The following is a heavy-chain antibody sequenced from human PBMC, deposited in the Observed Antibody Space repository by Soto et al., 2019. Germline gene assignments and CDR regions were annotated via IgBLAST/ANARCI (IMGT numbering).Heavy chain of an antibody. V-gene: IGHV4-59*01. CDR2: IYYRGST. CDR3: ARDPTPRLGYCSGGSCYSHYYGMEV. CDR1: GGSISSYY. D-gene: IGHD2-15*01. Sequence: QVQLQESGPGLVKPSETLSLTCTVSGGSISSYYWSWIRQPPGKGLECIGYIYYRGSTHYNPSLKIRSTISVVNSKNQFTLKLSSVTAADTAVYYCARDPTPRLGYCSGGSCYSHYYGMEVRGHGTTVTVSS. J-gene: IGHJ6*02.